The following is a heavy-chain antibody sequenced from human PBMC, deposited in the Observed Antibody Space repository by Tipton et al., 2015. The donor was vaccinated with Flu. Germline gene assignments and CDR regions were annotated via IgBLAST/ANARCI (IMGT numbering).Heavy chain of an antibody. D-gene: IGHD2-2*01. CDR3: ARFCASSSCYVPGSFYYGMDV. V-gene: IGHV1-2*02. J-gene: IGHJ6*02. CDR2: INPNGGGT. CDR1: GYSFTGYY. Sequence: QLVQSGAAVKKPGASVKVSCKASGYSFTGYYMHWVRQAPGQGLEWMGWINPNGGGTNYAQKFQGRVTMTWDTSISTVYMELNSLTSDDTAVYYCARFCASSSCYVPGSFYYGMDVWGQGTTVTVSS.